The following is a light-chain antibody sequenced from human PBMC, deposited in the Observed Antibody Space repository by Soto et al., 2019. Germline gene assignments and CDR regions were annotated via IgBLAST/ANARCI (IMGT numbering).Light chain of an antibody. CDR3: SSYTSSSTWL. CDR1: SSDVGAYNY. V-gene: IGLV2-14*03. J-gene: IGLJ3*02. CDR2: EVS. Sequence: QSALTQPASVSGSPGQSITISCTGTSSDVGAYNYVSWYQQHPGKAPKLMIYEVSNRPSGVSNRFSGYKSANTASLTISGLQAGDESDYYCSSYTSSSTWLFGGGTKLTV.